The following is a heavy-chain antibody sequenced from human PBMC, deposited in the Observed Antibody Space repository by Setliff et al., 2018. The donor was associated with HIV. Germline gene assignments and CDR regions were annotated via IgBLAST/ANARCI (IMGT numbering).Heavy chain of an antibody. V-gene: IGHV1-8*02. CDR1: GYAFSTYD. J-gene: IGHJ6*03. CDR2: MNPNSGNT. CDR3: ARARRDSYDRGRRNHYYIDV. Sequence: GASVKVSCKASGYAFSTYDINWVRQATGRGLEWMGWMNPNSGNTGYAQQFQGRITMTRNSSISTAYMELNTLKFEDTAVYYCARARRDSYDRGRRNHYYIDVWGKGTTVTVSS. D-gene: IGHD3-22*01.